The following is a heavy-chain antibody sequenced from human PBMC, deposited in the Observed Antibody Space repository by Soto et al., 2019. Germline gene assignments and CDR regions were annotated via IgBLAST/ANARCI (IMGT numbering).Heavy chain of an antibody. D-gene: IGHD6-6*01. CDR3: ARTSRFDS. CDR1: GGSFSGYY. Sequence: QVQLQQWGAGLLKPSETLSLTCAVYGGSFSGYYWSWIRQPPGKGLEWIGEINHSGSTNHNPSLKSRVTMSVATSKSQFSLKLRSVAAADTAVYYCARTSRFDSWGQGTLVTVSS. V-gene: IGHV4-34*01. CDR2: INHSGST. J-gene: IGHJ4*02.